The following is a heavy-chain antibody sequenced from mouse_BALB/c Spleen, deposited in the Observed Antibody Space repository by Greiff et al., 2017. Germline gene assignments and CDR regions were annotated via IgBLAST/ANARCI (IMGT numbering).Heavy chain of an antibody. Sequence: EVKLVESGGGLVQPKGSLKLSCAASGFTFNTYAMNWVRQAPGKGLEWVARIRSKSNNYATYYADSVKDRFTISRDDSQSMLYLQMNNLKTEDTAMYYCGGDYVAWFAYWGQGTLVTVSA. CDR3: GGDYVAWFAY. V-gene: IGHV10-1*02. D-gene: IGHD2-4*01. CDR1: GFTFNTYA. J-gene: IGHJ3*01. CDR2: IRSKSNNYAT.